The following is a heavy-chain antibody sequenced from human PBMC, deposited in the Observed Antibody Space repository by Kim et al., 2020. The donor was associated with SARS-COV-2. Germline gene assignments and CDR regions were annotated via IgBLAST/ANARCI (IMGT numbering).Heavy chain of an antibody. V-gene: IGHV3-21*01. CDR3: ARDYLSRATVTSYYYYGMDV. J-gene: IGHJ6*02. Sequence: GGSLRLSCAASGFTISSYSMNWVRQAPGKGLEWVSSISSSSSYIYYADSVKGRFTISRDNAKNSLYLQMNSLRAEDTAVYYCARDYLSRATVTSYYYYGMDVWGQGTTVTVSS. D-gene: IGHD4-17*01. CDR2: ISSSSSYI. CDR1: GFTISSYS.